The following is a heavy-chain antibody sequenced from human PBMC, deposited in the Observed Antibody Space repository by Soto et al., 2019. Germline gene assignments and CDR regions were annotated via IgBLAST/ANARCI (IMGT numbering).Heavy chain of an antibody. J-gene: IGHJ5*02. CDR3: ARITGTTFFSPGLDDNWFDP. V-gene: IGHV3-30*03. CDR2: ISYDGSNK. CDR1: GFTFSSYG. Sequence: PGGSLRLSCAASGFTFSSYGMHWVRQAPGKGLEWVAVISYDGSNKYYADSVKGRFTISRDNSKNTLYLQMNSLRAEDTAVYYCARITGTTFFSPGLDDNWFDPWGQGTLVTVSS. D-gene: IGHD1-7*01.